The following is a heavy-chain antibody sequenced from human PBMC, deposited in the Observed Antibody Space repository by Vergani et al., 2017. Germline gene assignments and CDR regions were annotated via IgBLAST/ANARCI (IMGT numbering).Heavy chain of an antibody. V-gene: IGHV1-69*08. CDR3: AREGRGLGDQGTTGYYGMDV. J-gene: IGHJ6*02. D-gene: IGHD3-10*01. Sequence: QDQLVQSGAEVKKPGSSVKVSCKASGGTFSSYTISWVRQAPGQGLEWMGRIIPILGIANYAQKFQGRVTITADKSTSTAYMELSSLRSEDTAVYYGAREGRGLGDQGTTGYYGMDVWGQGTTVTVSS. CDR2: IIPILGIA. CDR1: GGTFSSYT.